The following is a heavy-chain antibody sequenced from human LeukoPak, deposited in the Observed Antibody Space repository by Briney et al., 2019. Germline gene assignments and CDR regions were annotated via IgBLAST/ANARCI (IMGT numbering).Heavy chain of an antibody. J-gene: IGHJ6*03. CDR2: IYTVGTT. CDR3: AGYGGTYPYYMDV. V-gene: IGHV3-66*01. Sequence: GGSLRLSCAASAFSVSTNYMSWVRQAPGKGLEWVSVIYTVGTTHYADSVKGRCTISRDTSTNTVYLQLNSLRAEDTATYYCAGYGGTYPYYMDVWGKGTTVTLSS. CDR1: AFSVSTNY. D-gene: IGHD1-26*01.